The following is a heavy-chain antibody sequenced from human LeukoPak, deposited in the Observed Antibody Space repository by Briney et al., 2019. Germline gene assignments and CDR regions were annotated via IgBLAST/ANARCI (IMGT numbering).Heavy chain of an antibody. CDR1: GFIFSIYS. J-gene: IGHJ4*02. Sequence: GGSLRLSCAASGFIFSIYSMNWVRQAPGKGLEWVSFISSSSSYIYYSDSVKGRFTISRDNAMNSLYLQMNSLRAEDTAVYYCAREIPVTPVCFDYWGQGTLVTVSS. V-gene: IGHV3-21*01. CDR3: AREIPVTPVCFDY. D-gene: IGHD2-21*01. CDR2: ISSSSSYI.